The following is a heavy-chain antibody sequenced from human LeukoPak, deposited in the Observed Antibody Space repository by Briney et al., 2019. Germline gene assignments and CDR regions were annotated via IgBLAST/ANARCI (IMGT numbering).Heavy chain of an antibody. V-gene: IGHV4-4*07. CDR2: LYTNRRN. CDR1: GGSISTDY. J-gene: IGHJ5*02. CDR3: ARDSGVATSLDR. D-gene: IGHD5-12*01. Sequence: SETLSHTRSVSGGSISTDYWNWIRQPAGKGLEWIGRLYTNRRNDYNPSLKSRVTISVDKSKNQFSLNLISVTAADTAVYYCARDSGVATSLDRWDQGILVTVSS.